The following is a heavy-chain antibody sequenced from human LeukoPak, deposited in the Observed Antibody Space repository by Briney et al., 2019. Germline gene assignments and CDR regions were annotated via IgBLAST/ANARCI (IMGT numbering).Heavy chain of an antibody. J-gene: IGHJ4*02. CDR2: ISSSSSYI. V-gene: IGHV3-21*01. Sequence: PGGSLRLSCAASGFTFSSYSMNWVRQAPGKGLEWVSSISSSSSYIYQADSVKGRFTISRDNAKNSLYLQMNSLRAEDTAVYYCARESPTVFDYWGQGTLVTVSS. D-gene: IGHD4-17*01. CDR3: ARESPTVFDY. CDR1: GFTFSSYS.